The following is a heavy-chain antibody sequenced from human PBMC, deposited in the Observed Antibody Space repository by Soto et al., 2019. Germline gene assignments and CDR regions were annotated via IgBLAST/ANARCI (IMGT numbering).Heavy chain of an antibody. D-gene: IGHD3-10*01. V-gene: IGHV3-53*01. CDR1: GFTVSSNY. J-gene: IGHJ3*02. CDR3: ARAARGAFDAFDI. Sequence: HPGGSLRLSCAASGFTVSSNYMSWVRQAPGKGLEWVSVIYSGGSTYYADSVKGRFTISRDNSKNTLYLQMNSLRAEDTAVYYCARAARGAFDAFDIWGQGTMVTVSS. CDR2: IYSGGST.